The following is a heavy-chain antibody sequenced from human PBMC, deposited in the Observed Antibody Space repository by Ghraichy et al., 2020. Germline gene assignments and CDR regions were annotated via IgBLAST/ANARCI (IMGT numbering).Heavy chain of an antibody. D-gene: IGHD3-16*02. V-gene: IGHV1-69*13. J-gene: IGHJ4*02. CDR2: IIPIFGTA. CDR1: GGTFSSYA. CDR3: ARAAQTYYDYVWGSYRD. Sequence: SVKVSCKASGGTFSSYAISWVRQAPGQGLEWMGGIIPIFGTANYAQKFQGRVTITADESTSTAYMELSSLRSEDTAVYYCARAAQTYYDYVWGSYRDWGQGTLVTVSS.